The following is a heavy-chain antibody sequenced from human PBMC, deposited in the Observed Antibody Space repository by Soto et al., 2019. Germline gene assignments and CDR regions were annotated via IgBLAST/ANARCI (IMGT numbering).Heavy chain of an antibody. CDR3: ASDRSGSYSY. CDR2: ISAYNGNT. J-gene: IGHJ4*02. D-gene: IGHD3-10*01. V-gene: IGHV1-18*01. Sequence: ASVKVSCKASGYTFTSYGISWVRQAPGQGLEWMGWISAYNGNTNYAQKFQGRVTITADESTSTAYMELSSLRSEDTAVYYCASDRSGSYSYWGQGTLVTVSS. CDR1: GYTFTSYG.